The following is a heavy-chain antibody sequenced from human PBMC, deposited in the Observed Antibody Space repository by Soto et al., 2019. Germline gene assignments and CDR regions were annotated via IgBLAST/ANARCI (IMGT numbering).Heavy chain of an antibody. J-gene: IGHJ6*04. V-gene: IGHV1-8*01. D-gene: IGHD2-15*01. CDR1: GYTFTSYD. CDR2: MNPNSGNT. CDR3: ARVVATNYHYCGMDV. Sequence: ASVKVSCKASGYTFTSYDINWVRQATGQGLEWMGWMNPNSGNTGYAQKFQGRVTMTRNTPISTAYMELSSLRSEDTAVYYCARVVATNYHYCGMDVWGKGTRVTVSS.